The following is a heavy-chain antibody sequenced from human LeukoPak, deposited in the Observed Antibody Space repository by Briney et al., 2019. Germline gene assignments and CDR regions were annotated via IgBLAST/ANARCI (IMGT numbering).Heavy chain of an antibody. J-gene: IGHJ4*02. V-gene: IGHV1-2*02. CDR2: INPNSVGT. D-gene: IGHD2-2*01. CDR3: AREDCSSNSCYLRY. Sequence: GASVKVSCKASGYTFSGYYMHWVRQAPGQGLEWMGWINPNSVGTNYAQKFQDRVTMTRDTSISTAYMELSRLTSDDTAVYYCAREDCSSNSCYLRYWGQGTLVTVSS. CDR1: GYTFSGYY.